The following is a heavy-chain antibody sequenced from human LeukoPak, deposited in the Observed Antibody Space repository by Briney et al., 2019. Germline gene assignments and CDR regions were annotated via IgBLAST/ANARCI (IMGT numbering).Heavy chain of an antibody. V-gene: IGHV3-7*01. D-gene: IGHD3-22*01. CDR2: IKQDGSEK. CDR3: ARSRMVYYYDSSGYGDY. J-gene: IGHJ4*02. CDR1: GFTFSSYW. Sequence: GGSLRLSCAASGFTFSSYWVSWVRQAPGKGLEWVANIKQDGSEKYYVDSVKGRFTISRDNAKNSLYLQMNSLRAEDTAVYYCARSRMVYYYDSSGYGDYWGQGTLVTVSS.